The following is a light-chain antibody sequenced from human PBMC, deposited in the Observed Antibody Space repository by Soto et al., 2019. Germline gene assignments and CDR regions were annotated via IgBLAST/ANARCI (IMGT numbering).Light chain of an antibody. V-gene: IGKV3-20*01. J-gene: IGKJ2*01. Sequence: EIVLTQSPDTLSLSPGERATLSCRASQTVRNNYVTWYQQKPGQAPRLLISVASSRATGIPDRFSASGSGTDFTLTISRVEAEDFAVYYCQQYDTSSTTFVQGTKLETK. CDR3: QQYDTSSTT. CDR2: VAS. CDR1: QTVRNNY.